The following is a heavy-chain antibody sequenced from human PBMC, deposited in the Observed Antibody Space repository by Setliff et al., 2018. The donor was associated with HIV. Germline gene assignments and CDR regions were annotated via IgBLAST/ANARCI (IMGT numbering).Heavy chain of an antibody. V-gene: IGHV1-18*01. CDR1: GYTFTNFA. CDR2: ISGYSDNT. Sequence: ASVKVSCKASGYTFTNFAISWVRQAPGQGLEWMGWISGYSDNTNYAQNLQGRVTMTTDTSSSTSYMELRSLTSDDTAMFYCAVMGYCGGNSCYRTEGFDYWGQGTLVTVSS. J-gene: IGHJ4*02. CDR3: AVMGYCGGNSCYRTEGFDY. D-gene: IGHD2-2*01.